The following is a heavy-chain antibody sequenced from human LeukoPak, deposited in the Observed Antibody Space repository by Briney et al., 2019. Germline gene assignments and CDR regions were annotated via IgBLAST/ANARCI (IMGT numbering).Heavy chain of an antibody. CDR3: ARSFRHQLLSYFDC. Sequence: SETLSLTCAVYGGSFSGYYWSWIRQPPGKGLEWIGEINHSGSTNYNPSLKSRVTIPLDTSKNQFSLKLSSVTAADTAVYYCARSFRHQLLSYFDCWGQGTLVTVSS. J-gene: IGHJ4*02. CDR1: GGSFSGYY. D-gene: IGHD2-2*01. V-gene: IGHV4-34*01. CDR2: INHSGST.